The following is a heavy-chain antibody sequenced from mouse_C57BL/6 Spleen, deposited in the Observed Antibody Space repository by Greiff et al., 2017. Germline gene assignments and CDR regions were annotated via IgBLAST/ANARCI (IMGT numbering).Heavy chain of an antibody. D-gene: IGHD1-1*01. CDR3: ARDNYYGSSGYFDV. CDR1: GFTFSSYA. Sequence: EVQGVESGGGLVKPGGSLKLSCAASGFTFSSYAMSWVRQTPEKRLEWVATISDGGSYTYYPDNVKGRFTISRDNAKNNLYLQMSHLKSEDTAMYYCARDNYYGSSGYFDVWGTGTTVTVSS. CDR2: ISDGGSYT. J-gene: IGHJ1*03. V-gene: IGHV5-4*01.